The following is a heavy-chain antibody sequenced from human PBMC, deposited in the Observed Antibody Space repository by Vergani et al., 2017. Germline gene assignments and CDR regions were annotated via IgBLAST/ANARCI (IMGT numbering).Heavy chain of an antibody. CDR2: IDPSDSYT. Sequence: EVQLVQSGAEVKKPGESLRISCKGSGYRFTSYWISWVRQMPGKGLEWMGRIDPSDSYTNYSPSFQGQVTISADKSISTAYLQWSSLKASDTAMYYCARGPGGNPNPNDAFDIWGQGTMVTVSS. V-gene: IGHV5-10-1*03. J-gene: IGHJ3*02. CDR1: GYRFTSYW. D-gene: IGHD4-23*01. CDR3: ARGPGGNPNPNDAFDI.